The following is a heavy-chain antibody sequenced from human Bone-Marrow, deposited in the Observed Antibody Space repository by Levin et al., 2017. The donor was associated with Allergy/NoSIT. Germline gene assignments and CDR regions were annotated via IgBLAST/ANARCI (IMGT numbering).Heavy chain of an antibody. CDR2: IYYSGST. D-gene: IGHD6-19*01. J-gene: IGHJ6*02. CDR1: GGSISSYY. Sequence: GSLRLSCTVSGGSISSYYWSWIRQPPGKGLEWIGYIYYSGSTNYNPSLKSRVTISVDTSKNQFSLKLSSVTAADTAVYYCARGRIAVAGSYYYYGMDVWGQGTTVTVSS. CDR3: ARGRIAVAGSYYYYGMDV. V-gene: IGHV4-59*01.